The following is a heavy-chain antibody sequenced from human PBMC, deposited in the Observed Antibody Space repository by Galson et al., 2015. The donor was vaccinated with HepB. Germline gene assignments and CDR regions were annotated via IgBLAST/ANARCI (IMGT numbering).Heavy chain of an antibody. CDR2: ISSSGSTI. J-gene: IGHJ6*02. CDR1: GFTFSSYE. CDR3: ARGFSPITMVRGVKLWFGELRANYHGMDV. V-gene: IGHV3-48*03. Sequence: SLRLSCAASGFTFSSYEMNWVRQAPGKGLEWVSYISSSGSTIYYADSVKGRFTISRDNAKNSLYLQMNSLRAEDTAVYCCARGFSPITMVRGVKLWFGELRANYHGMDVWGQGTTVTVSS. D-gene: IGHD3-10*01.